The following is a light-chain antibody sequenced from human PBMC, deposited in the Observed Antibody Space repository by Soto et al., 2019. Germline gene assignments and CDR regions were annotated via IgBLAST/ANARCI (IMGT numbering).Light chain of an antibody. CDR3: SSYTSSSTLLYV. Sequence: QSVLTQPASVSGSPGQSITISCTGTSSDVGGYNYVSWYQQHPGKAPKLMIYEVSNRPSGVSNRFSGSKSGNTASLTISGLQAEDEADYYCSSYTSSSTLLYVFGTGTRSPP. CDR1: SSDVGGYNY. CDR2: EVS. V-gene: IGLV2-14*01. J-gene: IGLJ1*01.